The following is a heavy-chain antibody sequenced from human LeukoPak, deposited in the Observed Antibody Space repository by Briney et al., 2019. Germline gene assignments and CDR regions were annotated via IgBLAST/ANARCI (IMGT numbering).Heavy chain of an antibody. J-gene: IGHJ4*02. CDR1: GFTFDDYA. D-gene: IGHD6-13*01. CDR3: AKDTGNSSWNYFDY. Sequence: PGGSLRLSCAASGFTFDDYAMHWVRQAPGKGLEWVSGITWNSGSRDYADSVKGRFTISRDNARNSLDLQMNSLRAEDTAFYYCAKDTGNSSWNYFDYWGQGTLVTVSS. CDR2: ITWNSGSR. V-gene: IGHV3-9*01.